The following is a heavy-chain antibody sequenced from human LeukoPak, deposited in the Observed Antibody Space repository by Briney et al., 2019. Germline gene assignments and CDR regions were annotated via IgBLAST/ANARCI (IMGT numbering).Heavy chain of an antibody. Sequence: GGSLRLSCAASGFTFISYAMSWVRQAPGKGLEWVSSISSSSSYIYYADSLKGRFTISRDNAKNSLYLQMNSLRAEDTAVYYCAREGSGSFAEVDYWGQGTLVTVSS. D-gene: IGHD3-10*01. J-gene: IGHJ4*02. CDR1: GFTFISYA. CDR2: ISSSSSYI. V-gene: IGHV3-21*01. CDR3: AREGSGSFAEVDY.